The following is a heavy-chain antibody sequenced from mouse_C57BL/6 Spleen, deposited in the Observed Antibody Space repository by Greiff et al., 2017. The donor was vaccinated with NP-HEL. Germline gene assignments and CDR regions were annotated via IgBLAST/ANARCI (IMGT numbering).Heavy chain of an antibody. V-gene: IGHV1-82*01. CDR2: IYPGDGDT. J-gene: IGHJ2*01. CDR1: GYAFSSSW. Sequence: VQLVESGPELVKPGASVKISCKASGYAFSSSWMNWVKQRPGKGLEWIGRIYPGDGDTNYNGKFKGKATLTADKSSSTAYMQLSSLTSEDSAVYFCARSGYSKYYFDYWGQGTTLTVSS. CDR3: ARSGYSKYYFDY. D-gene: IGHD2-5*01.